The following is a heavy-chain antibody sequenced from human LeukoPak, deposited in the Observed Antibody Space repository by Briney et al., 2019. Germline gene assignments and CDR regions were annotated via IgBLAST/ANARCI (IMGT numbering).Heavy chain of an antibody. CDR1: GGSISSSSYY. CDR2: IYYSGST. D-gene: IGHD6-19*01. V-gene: IGHV4-39*07. J-gene: IGHJ3*02. CDR3: ARGLHSSGWYVHRAFDI. Sequence: SETLSLTCTVSGGSISSSSYYWGWIRQPPGKGLEWIGSIYYSGSTYYNPSLKSRVTISVDTSKNQFSLKLSSVTAADTAVYYCARGLHSSGWYVHRAFDIWGQGTMVTVSS.